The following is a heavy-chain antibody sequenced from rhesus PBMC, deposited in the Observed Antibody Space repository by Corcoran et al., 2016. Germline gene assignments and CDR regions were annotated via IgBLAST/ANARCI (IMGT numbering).Heavy chain of an antibody. J-gene: IGHJ4*01. V-gene: IGHV4-160*01. D-gene: IGHD4-23*01. CDR3: ARDPPYSNYFDY. CDR1: GGSISSNY. CDR2: LSGRGGST. Sequence: QVQLQESGPGVVKHSETLSLTCAVSGGSISSNYWSWIRYPPGKGLEGIGRLSGRGGSTDYNPSPNSRVTISTDPSKNQLSLKLSSVTAAETAVYYCARDPPYSNYFDYWGQGVLVTVSS.